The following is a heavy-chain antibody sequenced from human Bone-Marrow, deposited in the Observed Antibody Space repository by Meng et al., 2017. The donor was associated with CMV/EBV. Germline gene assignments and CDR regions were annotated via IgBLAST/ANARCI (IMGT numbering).Heavy chain of an antibody. CDR1: GFTFSSYY. V-gene: IGHV3-21*01. CDR2: ISSSSSYI. Sequence: GGSLRLSCAASGFTFSSYYMNWVRQAPGKGLEWVSSISSSSSYIYYADSVKGRFTISRDNSKNTLYLQMNSLRAEDTAVYYCASRNDYGDDHVEVGVGMDVWGQGTTVTFSS. D-gene: IGHD4-17*01. CDR3: ASRNDYGDDHVEVGVGMDV. J-gene: IGHJ6*02.